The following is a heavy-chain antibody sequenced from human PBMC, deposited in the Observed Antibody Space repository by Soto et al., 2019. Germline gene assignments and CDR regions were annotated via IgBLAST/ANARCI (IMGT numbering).Heavy chain of an antibody. Sequence: GGSLRLSCAASGFTFSSYAMHWVRQAPGKGLEWVAVISYDGSNKYYADSVKGRFTISRDNSKNTLYLQMNSLRAEDTAVYYCARWIVATKYFDYWGQGTLVTVSS. J-gene: IGHJ4*02. D-gene: IGHD5-12*01. V-gene: IGHV3-30-3*01. CDR3: ARWIVATKYFDY. CDR1: GFTFSSYA. CDR2: ISYDGSNK.